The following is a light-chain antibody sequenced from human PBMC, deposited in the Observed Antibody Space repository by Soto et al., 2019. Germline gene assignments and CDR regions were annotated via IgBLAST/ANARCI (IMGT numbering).Light chain of an antibody. J-gene: IGKJ4*01. V-gene: IGKV1-5*01. CDR3: QQYDNYPLT. CDR2: DAS. Sequence: TQSPATLSLSPGERATLSCRASQSISSWLAWYQQKPGKAPKLLIYDASSLESGVPSRFSGSGSGTEFTLTISNLQPDDFATYYCQQYDNYPLTFGGGTKVDIK. CDR1: QSISSW.